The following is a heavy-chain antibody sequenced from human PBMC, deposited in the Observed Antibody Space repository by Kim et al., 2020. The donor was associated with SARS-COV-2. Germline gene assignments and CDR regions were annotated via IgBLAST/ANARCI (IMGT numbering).Heavy chain of an antibody. CDR1: GFTFSDYS. V-gene: IGHV3-48*04. J-gene: IGHJ4*02. D-gene: IGHD2-21*01. CDR2: IRISDGAI. Sequence: GGSLRLSCAASGFTFSDYSMNWVRQAPGKGLEWISYIRISDGAIFYADSVRGRFTISTDNAKNSLYLQMKSLRAEDTAVYYCARDLGYSFDYWGQGSLVTVSS. CDR3: ARDLGYSFDY.